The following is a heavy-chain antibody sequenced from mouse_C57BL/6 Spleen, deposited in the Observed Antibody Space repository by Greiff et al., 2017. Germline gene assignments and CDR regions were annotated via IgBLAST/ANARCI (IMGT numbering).Heavy chain of an antibody. CDR1: GYTFTSYG. Sequence: QVQLQQSGAELARPGASVKLSCKASGYTFTSYGISWVKQRTGQGLEWIGEIYPRSGNTYYNEKFKGKATLTADKSSSTAYMELRSLTSEDSAVYFCARIGLLLRSDYFDYWGQGTTLTVSS. J-gene: IGHJ2*01. V-gene: IGHV1-81*01. D-gene: IGHD1-1*01. CDR3: ARIGLLLRSDYFDY. CDR2: IYPRSGNT.